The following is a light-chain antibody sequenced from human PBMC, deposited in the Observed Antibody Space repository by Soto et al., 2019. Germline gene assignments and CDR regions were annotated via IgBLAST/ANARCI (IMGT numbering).Light chain of an antibody. CDR3: SSNTSTSSPYVL. CDR2: GVS. CDR1: SSDIGGYNY. Sequence: QSALTQPASVSGSPGQSITISCTGTSSDIGGYNYVSWYQQHPGKAPKLMIYGVSDRPSGVSNRFSGSKSGNTASLTISGLQAEDEADYYCSSNTSTSSPYVLFGGGTKVTVL. J-gene: IGLJ3*02. V-gene: IGLV2-14*01.